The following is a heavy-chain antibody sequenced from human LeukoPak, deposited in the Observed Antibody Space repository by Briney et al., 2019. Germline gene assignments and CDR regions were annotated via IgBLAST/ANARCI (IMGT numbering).Heavy chain of an antibody. D-gene: IGHD6-13*01. Sequence: GASVKVSCKASGYTFTSYDINWVRQATGQGLEWMGWMNPNSGNTGYAQKFQGRVTITRNTSISTAYMELSSLRSEDTAVYYCASGIAAAADADAFDIWGQGTMVTVSS. CDR1: GYTFTSYD. CDR3: ASGIAAAADADAFDI. CDR2: MNPNSGNT. V-gene: IGHV1-8*03. J-gene: IGHJ3*02.